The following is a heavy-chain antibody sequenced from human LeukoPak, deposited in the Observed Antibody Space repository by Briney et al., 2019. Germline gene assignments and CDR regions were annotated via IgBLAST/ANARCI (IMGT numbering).Heavy chain of an antibody. CDR1: GFTFSSYG. V-gene: IGHV3-30*18. D-gene: IGHD6-19*01. J-gene: IGHJ4*02. Sequence: PGGSLRLSCAASGFTFSSYGMHWVRQAPGKGLEWVAVISYDGSNKYYADSVKGRFTISRDNSKNTLYLQMNSLRAEDTAVYYCAKDYRRQGSWLTYYFDYWGQGTLVTVSS. CDR3: AKDYRRQGSWLTYYFDY. CDR2: ISYDGSNK.